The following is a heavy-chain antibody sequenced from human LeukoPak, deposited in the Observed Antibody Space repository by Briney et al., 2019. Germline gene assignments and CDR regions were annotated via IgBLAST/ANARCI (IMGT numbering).Heavy chain of an antibody. V-gene: IGHV3-23*01. D-gene: IGHD2-2*01. CDR2: ISGSGGST. Sequence: GGSLRLSCAAAGFTFSNYAMSWVRQAPGKGLEWVSAISGSGGSTYYADSVKGRFTISRDNSKNTLYLQMNSLRAEDTAVYYCAKERSPAIVVVPAAIGYWGQGTLVTVSS. CDR1: GFTFSNYA. CDR3: AKERSPAIVVVPAAIGY. J-gene: IGHJ4*02.